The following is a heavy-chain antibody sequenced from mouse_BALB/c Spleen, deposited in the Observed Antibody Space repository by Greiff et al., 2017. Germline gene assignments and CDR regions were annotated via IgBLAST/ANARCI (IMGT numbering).Heavy chain of an antibody. CDR2: ISYDGSN. Sequence: EVQLQQSGPGLVKPSQSLSLTCSVTGYSITSGYYWNWIRQFPGNKLEWMGYISYDGSNNYNPSLKNRISITRDTSKNQFFLKLNSVTTEDTATYYCAIYYGNYYYAMDYWGQGTSVTVSS. J-gene: IGHJ4*01. V-gene: IGHV3-6*02. D-gene: IGHD2-1*01. CDR3: AIYYGNYYYAMDY. CDR1: GYSITSGYY.